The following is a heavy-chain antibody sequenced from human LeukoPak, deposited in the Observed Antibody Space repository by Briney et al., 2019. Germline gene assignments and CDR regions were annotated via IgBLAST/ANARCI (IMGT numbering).Heavy chain of an antibody. Sequence: SETLSLTCTVSGGSISSSYYYWGWIRQPPGKGLEYIGYMYYTGSTYYSPSLKSRVSISVDTSKNQFSLKLSSVTAADTAVYYCARGIGYYGDCFDYWGQGGLVAVSS. CDR3: ARGIGYYGDCFDY. J-gene: IGHJ4*02. D-gene: IGHD4-17*01. CDR2: MYYTGST. V-gene: IGHV4-39*01. CDR1: GGSISSSYYY.